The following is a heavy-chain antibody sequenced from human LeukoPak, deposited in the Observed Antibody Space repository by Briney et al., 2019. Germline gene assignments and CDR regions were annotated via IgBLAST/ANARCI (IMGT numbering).Heavy chain of an antibody. CDR3: ARGGVRYFD. CDR1: GYTFTTYV. V-gene: IGHV1-3*01. Sequence: ASVKVSCKASGYTFTTYVMHWVRQAPGQRLEWMGWINAGNGNTKYSQKFQGRVTITRNTSISTAYMELSSLRSEDTAVYYCARGGVRYFDWGQGTLVTVSS. D-gene: IGHD3-9*01. J-gene: IGHJ4*02. CDR2: INAGNGNT.